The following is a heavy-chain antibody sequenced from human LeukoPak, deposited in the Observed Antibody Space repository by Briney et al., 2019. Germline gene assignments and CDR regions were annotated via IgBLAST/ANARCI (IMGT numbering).Heavy chain of an antibody. CDR1: GGTFNNYA. J-gene: IGHJ3*02. CDR3: ARGSYYDFWSGYLAGDAFDI. D-gene: IGHD3-3*01. CDR2: MNPNSGNT. Sequence: ASVKVSCKASGGTFNNYAINWVRQATGQGLEWMGWMNPNSGNTGYAQKFQGRVTITRNTSISTAYMELSSLRSEDTAVYYCARGSYYDFWSGYLAGDAFDIWGQGTMVTVSS. V-gene: IGHV1-8*03.